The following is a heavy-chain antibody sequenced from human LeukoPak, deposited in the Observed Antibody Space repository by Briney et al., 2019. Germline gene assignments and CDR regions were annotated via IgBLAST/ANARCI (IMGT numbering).Heavy chain of an antibody. J-gene: IGHJ4*02. D-gene: IGHD5-12*01. CDR1: GGSISSYY. CDR3: ARRLGGYNY. V-gene: IGHV4-59*08. Sequence: SETLSLTCTVSGGSISSYYWSWIRQPPGKGLEWIGYIYYSGSTNYNPSLKSRVTMSVDTSKNQFSLKLSTVTAADTAVYYCARRLGGYNYWGQGTLVTVSS. CDR2: IYYSGST.